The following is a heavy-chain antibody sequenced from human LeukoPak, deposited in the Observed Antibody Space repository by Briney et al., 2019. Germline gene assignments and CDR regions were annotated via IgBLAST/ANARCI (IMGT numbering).Heavy chain of an antibody. D-gene: IGHD1-14*01. V-gene: IGHV1-69*06. Sequence: SVKVSCKASGGTFSSYAISWVRQAPGQGLEWMGGIIPIFGTANYAQKFQGRVTITADKSTSTAYMELSSLRSEDTAVYYCARALPPEYYFDYWGQGTLVTVSS. CDR3: ARALPPEYYFDY. CDR2: IIPIFGTA. J-gene: IGHJ4*02. CDR1: GGTFSSYA.